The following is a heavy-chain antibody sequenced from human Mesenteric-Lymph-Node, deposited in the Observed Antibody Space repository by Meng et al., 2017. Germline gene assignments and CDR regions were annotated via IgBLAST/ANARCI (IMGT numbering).Heavy chain of an antibody. D-gene: IGHD1-26*01. CDR3: ASLPETREY. CDR1: GFPFSSHT. CDR2: ITSSSGYR. J-gene: IGHJ4*02. V-gene: IGHV3-21*01. Sequence: GESLKISCEASGFPFSSHTMNWVRQAPGKGLEWVSFITSSSGYRHYADSVRGRFTISRDNAKNSLYLQMNSLRVEDTAVYYWASLPETREYWGQGTLVTVSS.